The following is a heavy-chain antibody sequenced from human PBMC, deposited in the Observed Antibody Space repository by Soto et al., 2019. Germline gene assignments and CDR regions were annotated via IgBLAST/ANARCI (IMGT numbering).Heavy chain of an antibody. CDR2: IIPIFGTA. V-gene: IGHV1-69*13. J-gene: IGHJ6*02. CDR3: AKVSGGLQGPYYYYYGMDV. Sequence: SVKVSCKASGGTFSSYAISWVRQAPGQGLEWMGGIIPIFGTANYAQKFQGRVTITADESTSTAYMELSSLRSEDTAVYYCAKVSGGLQGPYYYYYGMDVWGQGTTVTVSS. CDR1: GGTFSSYA. D-gene: IGHD4-4*01.